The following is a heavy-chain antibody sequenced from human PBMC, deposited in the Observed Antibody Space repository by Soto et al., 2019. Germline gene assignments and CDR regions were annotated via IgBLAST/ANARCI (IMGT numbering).Heavy chain of an antibody. V-gene: IGHV3-33*01. CDR3: AAATTWNFHFHY. J-gene: IGHJ4*02. Sequence: VQLVESGGGGVQPGTPLRLSFAASGFTIRTLGSHWVPQAPGKGLEWVANIWYDGSNRFYADSVKGRFTISKDNSKNTLYLQMSSLRAEDTAVYYCAAATTWNFHFHYWGQGTQVTVSS. D-gene: IGHD1-7*01. CDR1: GFTIRTLG. CDR2: IWYDGSNR.